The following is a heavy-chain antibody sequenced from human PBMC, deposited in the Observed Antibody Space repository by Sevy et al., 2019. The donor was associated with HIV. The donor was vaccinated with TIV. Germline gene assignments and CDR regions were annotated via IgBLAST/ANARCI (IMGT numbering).Heavy chain of an antibody. J-gene: IGHJ4*02. Sequence: GGSLRLSCAASGFTFNYHFMIWVRQVPGKGLEWVSYISSASSYINYSDSVKGRFTISRDNAKNLVFLEMNNLRPEDTAVYFCARGDYYGSLYYFDYWGQGTLVTVSS. CDR1: GFTFNYHF. V-gene: IGHV3-21*01. CDR3: ARGDYYGSLYYFDY. D-gene: IGHD3-10*01. CDR2: ISSASSYI.